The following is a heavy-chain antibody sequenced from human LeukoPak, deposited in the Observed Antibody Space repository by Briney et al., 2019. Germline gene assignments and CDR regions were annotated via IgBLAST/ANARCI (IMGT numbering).Heavy chain of an antibody. CDR2: IIPIFGTA. V-gene: IGHV1-69*01. CDR1: GGTFSSYA. D-gene: IGHD1-26*01. Sequence: ASVKVSCKASGGTFSSYAISWVRQAPGQGLEWMGGIIPIFGTANYAQKFQGRVTITADESTSTAYMELSSLRSEDTAVYYCARVAVGATHWYFDLWGRGTLVTVSS. J-gene: IGHJ2*01. CDR3: ARVAVGATHWYFDL.